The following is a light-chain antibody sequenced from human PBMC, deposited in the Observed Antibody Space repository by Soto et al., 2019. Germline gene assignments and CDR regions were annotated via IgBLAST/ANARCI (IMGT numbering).Light chain of an antibody. J-gene: IGLJ2*01. CDR1: SSNIGAGYD. Sequence: QSVLTQPPSVSGAPGQRVTISCTGSSSNIGAGYDVHWYQQLPGKAPKLLIYGNYNRPSGVPGRFSASKSGTSASLAITGLQAEDEADYYCRSYDSSLSGSFVIFGGGTKLTVL. CDR3: RSYDSSLSGSFVI. V-gene: IGLV1-40*01. CDR2: GNY.